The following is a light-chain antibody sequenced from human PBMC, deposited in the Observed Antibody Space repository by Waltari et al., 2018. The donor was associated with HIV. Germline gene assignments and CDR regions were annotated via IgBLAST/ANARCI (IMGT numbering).Light chain of an antibody. CDR1: QSIGSY. CDR2: AAS. CDR3: QQSYNTPPT. Sequence: DIQMTQSQSSLSASVGDRVTITCRASQSIGSYLNLYQQKPGKAPNLLIYAASTLQSGVPSRFSGSGSGTDFTLSISSLQPDDFAAYYCQQSYNTPPTFGQGTKLEI. J-gene: IGKJ2*01. V-gene: IGKV1-39*01.